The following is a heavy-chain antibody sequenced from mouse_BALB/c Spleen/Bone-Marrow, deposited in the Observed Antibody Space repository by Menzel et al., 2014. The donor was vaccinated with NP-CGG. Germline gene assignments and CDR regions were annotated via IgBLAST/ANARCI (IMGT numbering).Heavy chain of an antibody. J-gene: IGHJ3*01. CDR2: IDPANGNT. CDR3: ASYYYGSSSFAY. V-gene: IGHV14-3*02. CDR1: GFNIKDTY. D-gene: IGHD1-1*01. Sequence: EVQLQQSGAEHVKPGASVKLSCTASGFNIKDTYMHWVKQRPEQGLEWIGRIDPANGNTKYDPKFQGKATITADTSSNTAYLQLSSLTSEDTAVYYCASYYYGSSSFAYWGQGTLVTVSA.